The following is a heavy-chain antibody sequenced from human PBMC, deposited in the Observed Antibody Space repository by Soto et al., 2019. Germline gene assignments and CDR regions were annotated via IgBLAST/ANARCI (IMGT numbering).Heavy chain of an antibody. V-gene: IGHV1-46*01. J-gene: IGHJ6*02. CDR1: GYTFTSYY. CDR3: ARAEPVLRYFDWLTSRPYYGMDV. D-gene: IGHD3-9*01. CDR2: INPSGGST. Sequence: GASVKVSCKASGYTFTSYYMHWVRQAPGQGLEWMGIINPSGGSTSYAQKFQGRVTMTRDTSTSKVYMELSSLRSEDTAVYYCARAEPVLRYFDWLTSRPYYGMDVWGQGTTVTVSS.